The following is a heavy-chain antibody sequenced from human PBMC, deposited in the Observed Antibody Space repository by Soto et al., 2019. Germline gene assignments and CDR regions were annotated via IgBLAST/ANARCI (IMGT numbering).Heavy chain of an antibody. Sequence: GGSLRLSCAASGFTFSNAWMNWVRQAPGKGLEWVGRIKSKTDGGTTDYAAPVKGRFTISRDDSKNTLYLQMNSLKTEDTAVYYCTPSLVRWYYFDYWGQGTLVTVSS. CDR2: IKSKTDGGTT. CDR3: TPSLVRWYYFDY. CDR1: GFTFSNAW. D-gene: IGHD3-10*01. V-gene: IGHV3-15*07. J-gene: IGHJ4*02.